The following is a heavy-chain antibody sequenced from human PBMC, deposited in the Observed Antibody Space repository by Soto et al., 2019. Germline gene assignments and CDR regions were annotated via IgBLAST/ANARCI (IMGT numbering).Heavy chain of an antibody. CDR2: IVGSDAKT. CDR1: GFSFASFA. J-gene: IGHJ4*02. CDR3: AKWTYLYF. Sequence: GGSLRLSCTTSGFSFASFALTWVRQAPGQGLEWVATIVGSDAKTHYAYSVKCRFSISRDTSRTSVYLQMNNLIADDTAIYYCAKWTYLYFWGQGTRVTVSS. D-gene: IGHD3-10*01. V-gene: IGHV3-23*01.